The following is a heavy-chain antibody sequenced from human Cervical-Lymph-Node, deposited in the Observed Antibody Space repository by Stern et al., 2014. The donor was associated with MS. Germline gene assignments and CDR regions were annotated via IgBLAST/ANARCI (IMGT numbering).Heavy chain of an antibody. D-gene: IGHD6-13*01. CDR2: VSYDGSIA. Sequence: VQLGGSGGGVVHLGGPLRPPCAASGFTFGSFGMPGPRQVPGKDLGWLAVVSYDGSIAYYEDSMKGRLTISRDNSKNTLYLEMISLRPEDTAVYYCATASPGSSWYHPDHWGQGTLVTVSS. CDR1: GFTFGSFG. CDR3: ATASPGSSWYHPDH. V-gene: IGHV3-30*03. J-gene: IGHJ1*01.